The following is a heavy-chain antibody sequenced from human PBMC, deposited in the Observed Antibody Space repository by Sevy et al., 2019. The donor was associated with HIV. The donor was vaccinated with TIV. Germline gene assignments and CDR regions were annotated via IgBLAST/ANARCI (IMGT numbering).Heavy chain of an antibody. Sequence: GGSLRLSCAASGFTFSSYEMNWVRQAPGKGLEWVSYISSSGSTIYYADSVKGRFTISRDNAKNSLYLQMNSLRAEDTAVYYCDRDFHYYDSSGYYYWGQGTLVTVSS. CDR2: ISSSGSTI. CDR1: GFTFSSYE. D-gene: IGHD3-22*01. J-gene: IGHJ4*02. V-gene: IGHV3-48*03. CDR3: DRDFHYYDSSGYYY.